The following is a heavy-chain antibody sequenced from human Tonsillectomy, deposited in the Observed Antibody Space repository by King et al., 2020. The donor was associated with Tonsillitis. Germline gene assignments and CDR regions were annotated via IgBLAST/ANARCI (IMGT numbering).Heavy chain of an antibody. CDR2: ISGSGDRT. CDR1: GFTFSSYV. Sequence: VQLVESGGGLVQPGGSLRLSCAVSGFTFSSYVMTWVRQAPGKGLEWVSGISGSGDRTYYADPVKGRFTIPRDNPKNTLYLQMNSLRDEDTAVYYCAKDFVGVLPDAFDIWGQGTKVIVSS. D-gene: IGHD3-16*01. J-gene: IGHJ3*02. V-gene: IGHV3-23*04. CDR3: AKDFVGVLPDAFDI.